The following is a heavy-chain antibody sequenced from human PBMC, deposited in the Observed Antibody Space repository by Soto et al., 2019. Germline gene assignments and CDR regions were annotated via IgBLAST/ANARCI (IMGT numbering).Heavy chain of an antibody. V-gene: IGHV3-48*01. CDR3: ARDSPYDFWSGYYKG. CDR1: GFTFSSYS. CDR2: ISSSSSTI. Sequence: HPGGSLRLSCAASGFTFSSYSMNWVRQAPGKGLEWVSYISSSSSTIYYADSVKGRFTISRDNAKNSLYLQMNSLRAEDTAVYYCARDSPYDFWSGYYKGWGQGTLVTVSS. D-gene: IGHD3-3*01. J-gene: IGHJ4*02.